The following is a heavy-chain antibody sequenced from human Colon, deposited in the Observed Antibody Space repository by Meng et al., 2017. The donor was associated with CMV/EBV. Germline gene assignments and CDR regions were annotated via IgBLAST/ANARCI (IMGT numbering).Heavy chain of an antibody. V-gene: IGHV4-39*07. CDR1: GASITSSRQF. D-gene: IGHD2-15*01. J-gene: IGHJ4*02. Sequence: SGASITSSRQFWGWIRQPPKKGPECIGTVDYAGTTYYNPSLSSRATISVDTSKNQVSLKLTSVTAADMGIYYCARLKDPGSTLSAIDYWGQGTLVTVSS. CDR3: ARLKDPGSTLSAIDY. CDR2: VDYAGTT.